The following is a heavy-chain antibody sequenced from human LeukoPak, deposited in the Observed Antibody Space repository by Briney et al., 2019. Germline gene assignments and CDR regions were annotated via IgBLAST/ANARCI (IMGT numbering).Heavy chain of an antibody. D-gene: IGHD1-7*01. CDR1: GFAFSSYD. CDR3: AKAETTSGYF. CDR2: ISGSGGST. J-gene: IGHJ4*02. Sequence: QSGGSLRLSCAASGFAFSSYDMSWVRQSPGTGLEWVSAISGSGGSTYYADSVKGRFTISTDNSKNTLYLQMDSLRAEDTAVYYCAKAETTSGYFWGQGTLVTVSS. V-gene: IGHV3-23*01.